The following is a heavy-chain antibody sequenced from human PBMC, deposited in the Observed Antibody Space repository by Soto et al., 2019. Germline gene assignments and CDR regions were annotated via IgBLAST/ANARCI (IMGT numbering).Heavy chain of an antibody. Sequence: PXXSLRLSCAVSGFSFSSYWMHWVHQGPGKGLVWVSRINGGGSSTSYADSVKGRFTISRDNAKNTLYLQMNSLRAEHTAVYYCARGGYPNTWRDNWFDLWGQGTLVTVSS. D-gene: IGHD6-13*01. CDR3: ARGGYPNTWRDNWFDL. CDR2: INGGGSST. CDR1: GFSFSSYW. V-gene: IGHV3-74*01. J-gene: IGHJ5*02.